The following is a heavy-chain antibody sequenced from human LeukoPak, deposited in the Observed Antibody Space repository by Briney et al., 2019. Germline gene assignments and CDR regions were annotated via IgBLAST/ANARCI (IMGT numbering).Heavy chain of an antibody. V-gene: IGHV3-23*01. Sequence: PGGSLRLSCAASGFTFRNFGMTWVRQAPGKGLEWVSAIRGDDTTFYADSVKGRFTISRDNSKNTLFLQMTSLSAEDTAIYYCAKGLVAEAIFPESWGQGTLVMVSS. CDR2: IRGDDTT. J-gene: IGHJ5*02. D-gene: IGHD6-25*01. CDR3: AKGLVAEAIFPES. CDR1: GFTFRNFG.